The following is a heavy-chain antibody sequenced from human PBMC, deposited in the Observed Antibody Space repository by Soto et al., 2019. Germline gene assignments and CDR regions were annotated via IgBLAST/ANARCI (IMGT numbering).Heavy chain of an antibody. Sequence: ASVKVSCKASGYTLTSYDINWVRQATGQGLEWMGWMNPNSGNTGYAQKFQGRVTMTRNTSISTAYMELSSLRSEDTAVYYCARAYYDFWSGYYRQPYYYYGMDVWGQGTTVTVSS. CDR1: GYTLTSYD. CDR2: MNPNSGNT. V-gene: IGHV1-8*01. D-gene: IGHD3-3*01. CDR3: ARAYYDFWSGYYRQPYYYYGMDV. J-gene: IGHJ6*02.